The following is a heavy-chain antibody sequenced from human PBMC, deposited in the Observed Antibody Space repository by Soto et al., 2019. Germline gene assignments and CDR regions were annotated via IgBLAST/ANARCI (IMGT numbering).Heavy chain of an antibody. Sequence: QMQLVQSGPEVKKPGTSVKVSCKASGFTFTRSAMQWVRQARGQRLEWIGWIVVGSGDTNYAQKFQERVTITRDMXXSXAXXELSSLRAEDTAVYYCAAGLHYYDSSGYPRRYFDYWGQGTLVTVSS. CDR3: AAGLHYYDSSGYPRRYFDY. CDR1: GFTFTRSA. CDR2: IVVGSGDT. D-gene: IGHD3-22*01. V-gene: IGHV1-58*02. J-gene: IGHJ4*02.